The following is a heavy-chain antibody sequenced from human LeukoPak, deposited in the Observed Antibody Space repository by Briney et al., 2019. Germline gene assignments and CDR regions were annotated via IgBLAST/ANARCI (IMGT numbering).Heavy chain of an antibody. V-gene: IGHV4-34*01. CDR2: INHSGST. J-gene: IGHJ4*02. Sequence: SETLSLTCAAYGGSFSGYYWSWIRQPPGKGLEWIGEINHSGSTNYNPSLKSRVTISVDTSKNQFSLKLSSVTAADTAVYYCARGLFWKWLVRGGPPLYYFDYWGQGTLVTVSS. CDR3: ARGLFWKWLVRGGPPLYYFDY. D-gene: IGHD6-19*01. CDR1: GGSFSGYY.